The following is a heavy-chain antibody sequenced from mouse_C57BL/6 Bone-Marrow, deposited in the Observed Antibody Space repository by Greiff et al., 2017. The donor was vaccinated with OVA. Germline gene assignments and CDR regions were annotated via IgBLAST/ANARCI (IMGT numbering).Heavy chain of an antibody. J-gene: IGHJ4*01. Sequence: QVQLQQSGAELVRPGTSVKVSCKASGYAFTNYLIEWVKQRPGQGLEWIGVINPGSGGTTYNEKFKGKATLTADKSSSTAYMQLSSLTSEDSAVYFCARNEAYYSRGDAMDYWGQGASVTVAS. D-gene: IGHD2-5*01. V-gene: IGHV1-54*01. CDR3: ARNEAYYSRGDAMDY. CDR1: GYAFTNYL. CDR2: INPGSGGT.